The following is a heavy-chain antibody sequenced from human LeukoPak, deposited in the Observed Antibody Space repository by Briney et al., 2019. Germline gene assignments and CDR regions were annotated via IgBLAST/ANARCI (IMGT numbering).Heavy chain of an antibody. CDR2: IIPIFGTA. Sequence: ASVKVSCKASGGTFSSYAISWVRQAPGQGLEWMGGIIPIFGTANYAQKFQGRVTITADESTSTAYMELSSLRSEDTVVYYCARGHIVAPGVAFDIWGQGTMVTVSS. CDR3: ARGHIVAPGVAFDI. CDR1: GGTFSSYA. D-gene: IGHD2-21*01. V-gene: IGHV1-69*01. J-gene: IGHJ3*02.